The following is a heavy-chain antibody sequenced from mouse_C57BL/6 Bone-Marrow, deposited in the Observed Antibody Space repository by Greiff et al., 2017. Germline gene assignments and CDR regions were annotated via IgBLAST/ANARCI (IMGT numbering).Heavy chain of an antibody. D-gene: IGHD3-2*02. V-gene: IGHV5-6*01. CDR2: ISSGGSYT. CDR1: GFTFSSYG. J-gene: IGHJ3*01. Sequence: EVQLVESGGDLVKPGGSLKLSCAASGFTFSSYGMSWVRQTPDKRLEWVATISSGGSYTYYPDSVKGRFTISRDNAKNTLYLQMSSLKSEDTAMYYCARQTGYVAYWGQGTLVTVSA. CDR3: ARQTGYVAY.